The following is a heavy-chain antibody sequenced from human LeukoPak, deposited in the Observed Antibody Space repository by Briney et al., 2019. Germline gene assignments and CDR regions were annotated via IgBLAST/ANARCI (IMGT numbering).Heavy chain of an antibody. D-gene: IGHD2-21*01. CDR2: ISGSGGNT. J-gene: IGHJ4*02. CDR3: AKVPSVWRGGRYYFDY. Sequence: GGSLRLSCAASGFTFSSYAMSWVRQAPGKGLEWVSTISGSGGNTYYADSVKGRFTISRVNSKDTLYLKMNSLRAEDTAAYYCAKVPSVWRGGRYYFDYWGQGTLVTVSS. CDR1: GFTFSSYA. V-gene: IGHV3-23*01.